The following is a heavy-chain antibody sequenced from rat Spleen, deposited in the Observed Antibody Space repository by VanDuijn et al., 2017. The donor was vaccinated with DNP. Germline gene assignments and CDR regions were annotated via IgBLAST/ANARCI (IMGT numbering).Heavy chain of an antibody. V-gene: IGHV5-25*01. CDR2: ISPSSGRV. CDR3: AGHEGLPGSHWYFDF. Sequence: EVQLVESGGGLVQPGRSLKLSCAASGFTFSNYYMAWVRQAPKKGLEWVATISPSSGRVFYPDSVKGRFTVSRDNAKSSLDLQMNSLTSEDTATYYCAGHEGLPGSHWYFDFWGPGTMVTVSS. D-gene: IGHD1-4*01. CDR1: GFTFSNYY. J-gene: IGHJ1*01.